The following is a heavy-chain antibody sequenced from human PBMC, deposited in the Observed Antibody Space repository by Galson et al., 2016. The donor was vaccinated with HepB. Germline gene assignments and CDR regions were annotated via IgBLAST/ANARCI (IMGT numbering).Heavy chain of an antibody. J-gene: IGHJ4*02. CDR3: VSVKYCTNPSCHKTNYFDF. CDR2: IIPVFGTP. Sequence: SVKVSCKASGGTFNSYAIGWVRQAPGQGPEWMGGIIPVFGTPNYAQKFQGRVTITADKSTTTAYLVLSSLRSEDTAIYYCVSVKYCTNPSCHKTNYFDFWGRGTLVTVSS. V-gene: IGHV1-69*06. CDR1: GGTFNSYA. D-gene: IGHD2-2*01.